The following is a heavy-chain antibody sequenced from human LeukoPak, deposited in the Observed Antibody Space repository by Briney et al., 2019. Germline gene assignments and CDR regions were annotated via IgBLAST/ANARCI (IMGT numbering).Heavy chain of an antibody. CDR3: AKGRSGAARGAFDI. D-gene: IGHD6-13*01. CDR1: GFTFDDYA. J-gene: IGHJ3*02. CDR2: ISWNSGSI. V-gene: IGHV3-9*01. Sequence: PGGSLRLSCAASGFTFDDYAMHWVRQAPGKGLEWVSGISWNSGSIGYADSVKGRFTISRDNAKNSLYLQMNSLRAEDTALYYCAKGRSGAARGAFDIWGQGTMVTVSS.